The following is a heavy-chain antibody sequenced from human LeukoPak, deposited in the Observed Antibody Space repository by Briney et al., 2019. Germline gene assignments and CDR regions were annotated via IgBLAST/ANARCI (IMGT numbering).Heavy chain of an antibody. CDR3: ARGAPITMVRGVLFPNFDY. Sequence: SETLSLTRAVYGGSFSGYYWSWIRQPPGKGLEWIGEINHSGSTNYNPSLKSRVTISVDTSRNQFSLKLSSVTAADTAVYYCARGAPITMVRGVLFPNFDYWGQGTLVTVSS. CDR1: GGSFSGYY. V-gene: IGHV4-34*01. D-gene: IGHD3-10*01. J-gene: IGHJ4*02. CDR2: INHSGST.